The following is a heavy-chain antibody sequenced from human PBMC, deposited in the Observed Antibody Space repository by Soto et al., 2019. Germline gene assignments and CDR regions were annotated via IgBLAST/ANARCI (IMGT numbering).Heavy chain of an antibody. CDR2: ISSTTNYI. CDR3: ARESEDLTSNFDY. Sequence: GGSLRLSCAASGFTFTRYSMNWVRQAPGKGLEWVSSISSTTNYIYYADSMKGRFTFSRDTAKNSVFLEMNSLSAEDTAVYYCARESEDLTSNFDYCGQGTLVTVSS. J-gene: IGHJ4*02. V-gene: IGHV3-21*01. CDR1: GFTFTRYS.